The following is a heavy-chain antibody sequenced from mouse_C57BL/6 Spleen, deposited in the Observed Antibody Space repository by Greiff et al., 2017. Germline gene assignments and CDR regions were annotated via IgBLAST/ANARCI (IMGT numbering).Heavy chain of an antibody. J-gene: IGHJ4*01. CDR1: GYAFTNYL. Sequence: QVQLQQSGAELVRPGTSVKVSCKASGYAFTNYLIEWVKQRPGQGLEWIGVINPGSGGTNYNEKFKGKATLTAAKSTSTAYMQLSSLTSEDSAVYFCARDYGSSYAMDYWGQGTSVTVSS. CDR3: ARDYGSSYAMDY. D-gene: IGHD1-1*01. V-gene: IGHV1-54*01. CDR2: INPGSGGT.